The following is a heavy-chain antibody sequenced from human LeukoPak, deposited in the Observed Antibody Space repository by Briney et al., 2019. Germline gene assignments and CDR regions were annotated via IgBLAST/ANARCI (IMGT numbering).Heavy chain of an antibody. V-gene: IGHV3-64D*06. D-gene: IGHD4-17*01. J-gene: IGHJ4*02. CDR1: GFTFSSYA. CDR3: ARETGGAVGSTDFDY. Sequence: GGSLRLSCSASGFTFSSYAMHWVRQAPGKGLEYVSAISSNGGSTYYADSVKGRFTISRDNSKNTLYLQMSSLRAEDTAVYYCARETGGAVGSTDFDYWGQGTLVTISS. CDR2: ISSNGGST.